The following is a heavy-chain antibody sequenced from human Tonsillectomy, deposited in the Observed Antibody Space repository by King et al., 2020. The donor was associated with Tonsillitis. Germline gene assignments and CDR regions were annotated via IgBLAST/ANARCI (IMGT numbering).Heavy chain of an antibody. CDR2: IGGSGSVK. J-gene: IGHJ4*02. Sequence: VQLVESGGSVVKPGGSLRLSCAASGFTFRDYYMSWIRQAPGKGLEWISYIGGSGSVKYYADSVKGRFTVSRDNAKDSLYLQMNSLRADDTAVYFCARDLSMMVDYYLDYWGRGTLVTVSS. CDR1: GFTFRDYY. V-gene: IGHV3-11*01. CDR3: ARDLSMMVDYYLDY. D-gene: IGHD3-10*01.